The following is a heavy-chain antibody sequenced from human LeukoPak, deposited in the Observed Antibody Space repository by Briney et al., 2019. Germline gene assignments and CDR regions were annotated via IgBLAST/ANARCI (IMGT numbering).Heavy chain of an antibody. CDR1: GFTFSSYA. V-gene: IGHV3-7*01. J-gene: IGHJ6*03. CDR3: ARALISHYYYYMDV. CDR2: ITQDGSEK. Sequence: GGSLRLSCAASGFTFSSYAMSWVRQAPGKGLEWVAPITQDGSEKYYVDSVKGRFTISRDNAKNSLYLQMNSLRAEDTAVYYCARALISHYYYYMDVWGKGTTVTVSS. D-gene: IGHD2-8*01.